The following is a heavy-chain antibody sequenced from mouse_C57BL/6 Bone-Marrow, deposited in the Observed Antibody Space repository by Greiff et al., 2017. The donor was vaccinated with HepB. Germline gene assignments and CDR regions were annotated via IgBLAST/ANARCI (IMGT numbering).Heavy chain of an antibody. J-gene: IGHJ2*01. Sequence: DVQLQESGPGLVKPSQSLSLTCSVTGYSITSGYYWNWIRQFPGNKLEWMGYISYDGSNNYNPSLKNRISITRDTSKNQFFLKLNSVTTEDTATYYCARDIVFDYWGQGTTLTVSS. V-gene: IGHV3-6*01. CDR2: ISYDGSN. CDR3: ARDIVFDY. D-gene: IGHD2-12*01. CDR1: GYSITSGYY.